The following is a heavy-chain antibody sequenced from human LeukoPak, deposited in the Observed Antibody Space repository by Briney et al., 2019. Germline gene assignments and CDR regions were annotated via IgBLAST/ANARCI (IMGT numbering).Heavy chain of an antibody. CDR3: ARDLVVVRYYYGMDV. D-gene: IGHD2-2*01. V-gene: IGHV3-48*01. J-gene: IGHJ6*02. Sequence: GGSLRLSCAASGFTFSSYAMSWVRQAPGKGLEWVSYISSSSSTIYYADSVKGRFTISRDNAKNSLYLQMNSLRAEDTAVYYCARDLVVVRYYYGMDVWGQGTTVTVSS. CDR1: GFTFSSYA. CDR2: ISSSSSTI.